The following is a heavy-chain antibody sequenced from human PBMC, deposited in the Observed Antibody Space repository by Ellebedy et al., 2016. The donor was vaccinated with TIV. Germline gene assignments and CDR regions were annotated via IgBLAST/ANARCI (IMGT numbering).Heavy chain of an antibody. V-gene: IGHV1-69*04. D-gene: IGHD6-13*01. Sequence: AASVKVSCKASGGTFSSYAISWVRQAPGQGLEWMGRIIPILGIANYAQKFQGRVTITADKSTSTAYMELSSLRSEDTAVYYCARLGQPLVHLFDYWGQGTLVTVSS. CDR3: ARLGQPLVHLFDY. CDR2: IIPILGIA. CDR1: GGTFSSYA. J-gene: IGHJ4*02.